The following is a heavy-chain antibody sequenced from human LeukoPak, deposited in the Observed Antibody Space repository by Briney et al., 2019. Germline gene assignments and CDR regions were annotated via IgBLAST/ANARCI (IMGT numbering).Heavy chain of an antibody. Sequence: KPSETLSLTCAVYGGSFSGYYWSWIRQPPGKGLEWIGYIYYSGSTNYNPSLKSRVTISVDTSKNQFSLKLSSVTAADTAVYYCARNWNDFDYWGQGTLVTVSS. CDR2: IYYSGST. D-gene: IGHD1-1*01. CDR3: ARNWNDFDY. CDR1: GGSFSGYY. V-gene: IGHV4-59*01. J-gene: IGHJ4*02.